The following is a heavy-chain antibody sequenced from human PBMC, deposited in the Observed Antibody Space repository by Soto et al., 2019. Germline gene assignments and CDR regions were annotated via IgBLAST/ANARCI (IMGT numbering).Heavy chain of an antibody. CDR3: QGPGRLNSYYYGMDV. V-gene: IGHV3-23*01. CDR2: ISGGGGST. J-gene: IGHJ6*02. D-gene: IGHD3-10*01. Sequence: LRLSCAASGFTFSSYAMSWVRQAPGKGLEWVSVISGGGGSTYYADSVKGRFTISRDNSKNMLYLQMNSLRAEDTAVYYCQGPGRLNSYYYGMDVWGQGTAVTVYS. CDR1: GFTFSSYA.